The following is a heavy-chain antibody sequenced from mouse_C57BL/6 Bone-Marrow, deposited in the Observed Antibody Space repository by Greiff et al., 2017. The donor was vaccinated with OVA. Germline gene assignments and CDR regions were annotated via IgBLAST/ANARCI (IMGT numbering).Heavy chain of an antibody. J-gene: IGHJ3*01. CDR3: AREDYNDYDARAY. CDR1: GFTFSSYA. Sequence: EVKLMESGGGLVMPGGSLKLSCEASGFTFSSYAMSWVRQTPEQRLEWVATISDGGSYTYYQENVKGRFTFSRDNAKNNLYRQLSHLKSEDTAMYYWAREDYNDYDARAYWGQGTLVTVSA. D-gene: IGHD2-4*01. V-gene: IGHV5-4*01. CDR2: ISDGGSYT.